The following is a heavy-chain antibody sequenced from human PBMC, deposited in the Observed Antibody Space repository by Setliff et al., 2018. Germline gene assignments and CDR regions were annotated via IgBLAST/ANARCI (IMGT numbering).Heavy chain of an antibody. Sequence: PSETLSLTCAVYGGSFSGYYWSWIRQPPGKGLEWIGEINHSGSTNYNPSLKSRVTISVDTSKNQFSLKLSSVTAADTAIYYCARGKLRLGQLSLFYGFDIWGQGTMVTVSS. CDR2: INHSGST. CDR3: ARGKLRLGQLSLFYGFDI. J-gene: IGHJ3*02. CDR1: GGSFSGYY. D-gene: IGHD3-16*02. V-gene: IGHV4-34*01.